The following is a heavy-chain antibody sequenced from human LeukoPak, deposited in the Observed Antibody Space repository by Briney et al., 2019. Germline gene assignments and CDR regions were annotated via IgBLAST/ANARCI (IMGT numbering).Heavy chain of an antibody. CDR3: ARGSSSSSSYYYYYMDV. CDR2: IIPIFGTA. CDR1: GGTFSSYA. V-gene: IGHV1-69*05. Sequence: GASVKVSCKASGGTFSSYAISWVRQAPGQGLEWMGGIIPIFGTANYAQKFQGRVTITTDESTSTAYMELSSLRSEDTAVYYCARGSSSSSSYYYYYMDVWGKGTTVTVSS. J-gene: IGHJ6*03. D-gene: IGHD6-6*01.